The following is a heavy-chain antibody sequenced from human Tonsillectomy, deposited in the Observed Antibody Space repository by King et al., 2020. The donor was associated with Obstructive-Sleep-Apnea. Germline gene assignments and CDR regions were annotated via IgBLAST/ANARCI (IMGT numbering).Heavy chain of an antibody. CDR3: ATHLYDFWSGYPFDY. D-gene: IGHD3-3*01. CDR2: IYHSGST. CDR1: GYSISSGYY. V-gene: IGHV4-38-2*02. Sequence: QLQESGPGPVKPSETLSLTCTVSGYSISSGYYWGWIRQPPGKGLEWIGSIYHSGSTYYNPSLKSRVTISVDTSKNQFSLKLSSVTAADTAVYYCATHLYDFWSGYPFDYWGQGTLVTVSS. J-gene: IGHJ4*02.